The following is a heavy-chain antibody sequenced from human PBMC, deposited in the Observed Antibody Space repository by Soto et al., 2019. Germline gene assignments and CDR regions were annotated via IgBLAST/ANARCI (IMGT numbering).Heavy chain of an antibody. Sequence: GGSLRLSCAASGFAFSSYAMSWVRQTPGKGLEWVSTISETGGSTYYTASVKGRFTISRDTSKNTLYLQMNSLRAEDTALYYCAKDARPSSWGQGTLVTVSS. CDR1: GFAFSSYA. J-gene: IGHJ5*02. CDR2: ISETGGST. V-gene: IGHV3-23*01. CDR3: AKDARPSS.